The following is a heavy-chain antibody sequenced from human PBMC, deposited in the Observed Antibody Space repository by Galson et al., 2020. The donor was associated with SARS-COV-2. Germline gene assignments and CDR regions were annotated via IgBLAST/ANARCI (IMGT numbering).Heavy chain of an antibody. CDR1: GFTFDDHG. Sequence: GGSLRLSCVVSGFTFDDHGMSWVRQAPGQGLEWVSGINWNGNSIDYADSVKGRFTISRDNAKKSLYLQMDSLRAEDTALYYCARDYESSGRGWYFDSWGQGTLVTVSS. CDR2: INWNGNSI. V-gene: IGHV3-20*04. J-gene: IGHJ4*02. CDR3: ARDYESSGRGWYFDS. D-gene: IGHD3-22*01.